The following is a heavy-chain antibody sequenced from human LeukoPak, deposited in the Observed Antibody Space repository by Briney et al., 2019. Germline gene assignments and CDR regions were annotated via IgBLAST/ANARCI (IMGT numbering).Heavy chain of an antibody. Sequence: GGSLRLSCAASGFGFTNAWMSWVRQAPGKGLEWVGRIKSKGDGETTDYAAFVKGRFTMSRDDAKATLYLQINSLITEDTAVYYCAKDAIGQYRPYYFDCWGQGTLVTVSS. CDR3: AKDAIGQYRPYYFDC. V-gene: IGHV3-15*01. CDR1: GFGFTNAW. D-gene: IGHD3-16*02. J-gene: IGHJ4*02. CDR2: IKSKGDGETT.